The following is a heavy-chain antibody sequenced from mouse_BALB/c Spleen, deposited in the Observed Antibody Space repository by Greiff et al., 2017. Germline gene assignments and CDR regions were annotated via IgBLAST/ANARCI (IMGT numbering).Heavy chain of an antibody. Sequence: EVQGVESGGGLVKPGGSLKLSCAASGFAFSSYDMSWVRQTPEKRLEWVAYISSGGGSTYYPDTVKGRFTISRDNAKNTLYLQMSSLKSEDTAMYYCARPYGNYDWYFDVWGAGTTVTVSS. D-gene: IGHD2-1*01. CDR3: ARPYGNYDWYFDV. CDR1: GFAFSSYD. V-gene: IGHV5-12-1*01. CDR2: ISSGGGST. J-gene: IGHJ1*01.